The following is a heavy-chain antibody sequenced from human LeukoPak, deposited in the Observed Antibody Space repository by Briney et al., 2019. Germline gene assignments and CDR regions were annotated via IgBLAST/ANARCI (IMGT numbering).Heavy chain of an antibody. CDR2: INPSGGST. V-gene: IGHV1-46*01. D-gene: IGHD2/OR15-2a*01. CDR1: GYTFTSYY. Sequence: ASVKVSCKASGYTFTSYYMHWVRQAPGQGLEWMGIINPSGGSTSYAQKFQGRVTMTRDTSTSTVYMELSSLRSEDTAVYYCARDPPPGVVSAHHLDYWGQGTLVTVSS. J-gene: IGHJ4*02. CDR3: ARDPPPGVVSAHHLDY.